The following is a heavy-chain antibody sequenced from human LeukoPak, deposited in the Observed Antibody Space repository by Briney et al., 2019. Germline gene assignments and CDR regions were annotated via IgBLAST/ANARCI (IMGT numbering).Heavy chain of an antibody. CDR3: AKGDYDSSGYDAFDI. J-gene: IGHJ3*02. Sequence: GGSLRLSCAASGFTFTNYAMVWVRQAPGKGLEWVSGISGSGGATYYADSFQGRFTTSRDNSKNTLYLQMNSLRAEDTAVYYRAKGDYDSSGYDAFDIWGQGTMVTVSS. CDR2: ISGSGGAT. D-gene: IGHD3-22*01. V-gene: IGHV3-23*01. CDR1: GFTFTNYA.